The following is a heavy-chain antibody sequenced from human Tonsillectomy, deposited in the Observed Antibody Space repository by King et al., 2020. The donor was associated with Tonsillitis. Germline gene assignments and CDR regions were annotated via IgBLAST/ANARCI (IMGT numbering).Heavy chain of an antibody. CDR1: GGSISSYY. CDR2: IYYSGST. J-gene: IGHJ6*02. V-gene: IGHV4-59*01. D-gene: IGHD5-12*01. CDR3: ARDHTGYPYGMDV. Sequence: MQLQESGPGLVKPSETLSLTCTVSGGSISSYYWSWIRQPPGKGLEWIGYIYYSGSTNYNPSLKSRVTISVDTSKNQFSLKLSSVTAADTAVYYCARDHTGYPYGMDVWGQGTTVTVSS.